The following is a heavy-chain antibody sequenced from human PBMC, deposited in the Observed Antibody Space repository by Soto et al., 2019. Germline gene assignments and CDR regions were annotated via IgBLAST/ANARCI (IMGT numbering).Heavy chain of an antibody. D-gene: IGHD2-15*01. Sequence: SETLSLTCTVSGGSISRYYWSWIRQPPGKGLEWIGYIYYSGSTNYNPSLKSRVTISVDTSKNQFSLKLSPMIAADTAVYYCARVEYTGGIFYPFVHWGQGIQVTVSS. CDR2: IYYSGST. CDR1: GGSISRYY. V-gene: IGHV4-59*01. J-gene: IGHJ4*02. CDR3: ARVEYTGGIFYPFVH.